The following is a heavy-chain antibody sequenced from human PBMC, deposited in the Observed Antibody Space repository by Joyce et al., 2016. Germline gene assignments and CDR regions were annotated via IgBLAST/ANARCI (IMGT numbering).Heavy chain of an antibody. V-gene: IGHV3-30*03. CDR3: AGGILTGYFDY. CDR1: GFTFSNHG. J-gene: IGHJ4*02. D-gene: IGHD3-9*01. Sequence: QGQLVESGGGVVQPGRSLRLSCAASGFTFSNHGMHWVRQAPGKGLEWVAVISYDGSNKHYGDSVKGRFTISRDNSKNTLYLQMNSLRTEDTAVYFCAGGILTGYFDYWGQGTLVSVSS. CDR2: ISYDGSNK.